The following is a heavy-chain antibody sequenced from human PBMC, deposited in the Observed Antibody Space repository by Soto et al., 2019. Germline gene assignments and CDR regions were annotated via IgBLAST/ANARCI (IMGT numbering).Heavy chain of an antibody. CDR2: IIPILGIA. Sequence: QVQLVQSGAEVKKPGSSVKVSCKASGGTFSSYTISWVRQAPGEGLEWMGRIIPILGIANYAQKFQGRVTITADKSTSTAYMELSSLRSEDTAVYYCARYLEGDFSLYYWGQGTLVTVSS. J-gene: IGHJ4*02. V-gene: IGHV1-69*02. D-gene: IGHD1-1*01. CDR3: ARYLEGDFSLYY. CDR1: GGTFSSYT.